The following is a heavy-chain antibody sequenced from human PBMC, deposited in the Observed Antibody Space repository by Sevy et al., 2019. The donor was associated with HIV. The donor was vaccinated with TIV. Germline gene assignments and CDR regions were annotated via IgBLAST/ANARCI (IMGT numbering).Heavy chain of an antibody. V-gene: IGHV4-61*01. Sequence: SETLSLTCTVSGGSVSSGSYYWSWIRQPPGKGLEWIGYIYYSGSTNYNPSLKSRVTISVDTSKNQFSLKLSSVTAADMAVYYCARVGARPEIRYYYYGMDVWGQGTTVTVSS. J-gene: IGHJ6*02. CDR2: IYYSGST. D-gene: IGHD6-6*01. CDR1: GGSVSSGSYY. CDR3: ARVGARPEIRYYYYGMDV.